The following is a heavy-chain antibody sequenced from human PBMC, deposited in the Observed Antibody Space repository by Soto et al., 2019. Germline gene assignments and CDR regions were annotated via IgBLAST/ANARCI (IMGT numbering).Heavy chain of an antibody. CDR1: GFTFSGSA. CDR3: TRHAELGYCISTSCPNRVWFDP. V-gene: IGHV3-73*01. CDR2: IRSKANSYAT. D-gene: IGHD2-2*01. Sequence: EVQLVESGGGLVQPGGSLKLSCAASGFTFSGSAMHWVRQASGKGLEWVGRIRSKANSYATAYAASVKGRFTISRDDSKNTAYLQMNSLKTEDTAVYYCTRHAELGYCISTSCPNRVWFDPWGQGTLVTVSS. J-gene: IGHJ5*02.